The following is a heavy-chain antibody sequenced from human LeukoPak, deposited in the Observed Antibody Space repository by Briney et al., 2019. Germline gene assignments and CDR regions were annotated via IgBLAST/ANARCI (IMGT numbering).Heavy chain of an antibody. CDR3: AKLRGRTPADYYYYGMDV. J-gene: IGHJ6*04. CDR1: GFTFSSYG. V-gene: IGHV3-30*18. D-gene: IGHD6-13*01. CDR2: ISYDGSNK. Sequence: GRSLRLSCAASGFTFSSYGMHWVRQAPGKGLEWVAVISYDGSNKYYADSVKGRFTISRDNSKNTLYLQMNSLRAEDTAVYCCAKLRGRTPADYYYYGMDVWGKGTTVTVSS.